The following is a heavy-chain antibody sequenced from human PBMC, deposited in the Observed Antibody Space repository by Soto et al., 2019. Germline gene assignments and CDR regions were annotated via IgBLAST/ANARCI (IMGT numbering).Heavy chain of an antibody. V-gene: IGHV3-33*01. J-gene: IGHJ6*02. CDR2: IWHDGNNK. CDR3: ASDLVGASDSYGLDV. Sequence: LRLSCAASGFTFSNYGMHWVRQAPGKGLEWVAIIWHDGNNKYYADSVRGRFIISRDNSKNRLYLQMNSLRAEDTAVYYCASDLVGASDSYGLDVWGQGTPVTVSS. CDR1: GFTFSNYG. D-gene: IGHD1-26*01.